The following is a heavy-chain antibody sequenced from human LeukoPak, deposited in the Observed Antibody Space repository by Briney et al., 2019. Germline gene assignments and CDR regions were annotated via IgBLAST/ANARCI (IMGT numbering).Heavy chain of an antibody. V-gene: IGHV3-11*01. CDR2: ISSSGSGT. Sequence: GGSLRLSCGASGFTFRDYYMGWIRQAPGKGLEWVSYISSSGSGTYYADSVKGRFTIPRDNAKNSLYLQANSLKPEDTALYYCARGMWDAFDIWGQGTMVTVSS. CDR1: GFTFRDYY. D-gene: IGHD2-21*01. J-gene: IGHJ3*02. CDR3: ARGMWDAFDI.